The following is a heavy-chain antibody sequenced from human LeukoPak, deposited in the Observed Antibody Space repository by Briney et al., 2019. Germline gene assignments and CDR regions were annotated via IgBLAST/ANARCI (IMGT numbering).Heavy chain of an antibody. CDR3: AKGAAHFDY. Sequence: GGSLRLSCAASGFTFSNSGMSWVRQAPGKGLEWVSGISGSGDRTNYADSVKGRFTISRDNSKNTLYLQINSLRADDTAVYYCAKGAAHFDYWGQGALVTVSS. CDR1: GFTFSNSG. J-gene: IGHJ4*02. V-gene: IGHV3-23*01. D-gene: IGHD6-6*01. CDR2: ISGSGDRT.